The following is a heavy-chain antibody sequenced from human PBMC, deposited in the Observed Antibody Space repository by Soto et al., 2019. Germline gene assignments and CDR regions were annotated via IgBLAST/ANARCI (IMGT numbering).Heavy chain of an antibody. J-gene: IGHJ4*02. V-gene: IGHV3-48*03. CDR1: GFTFIIYE. Sequence: GVLRLSCVASGFTFIIYEMNWVRQAPGKGLEWVSYISSSGETIYYPDFVKGRFTISRDNAKNSLYLQMNSLRVEDTAVYFCATHARDFWGQGTLVTVSS. CDR3: ATHARDF. CDR2: ISSSGETI.